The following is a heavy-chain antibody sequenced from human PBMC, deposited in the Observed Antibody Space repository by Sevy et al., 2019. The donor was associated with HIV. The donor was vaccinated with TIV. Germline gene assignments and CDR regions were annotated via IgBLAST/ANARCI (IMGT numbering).Heavy chain of an antibody. V-gene: IGHV3-48*01. Sequence: GGSLRLSCSASGFTFSPYSMNWVRQAPGKGLEWISYIGGTTSNTEYADSVKGRFTISRDNAKNLVYLQMSSLRAEDTAVYYCARDWSYAFDFWGHGIMVTVSS. CDR3: ARDWSYAFDF. CDR2: IGGTTSNT. J-gene: IGHJ3*01. CDR1: GFTFSPYS.